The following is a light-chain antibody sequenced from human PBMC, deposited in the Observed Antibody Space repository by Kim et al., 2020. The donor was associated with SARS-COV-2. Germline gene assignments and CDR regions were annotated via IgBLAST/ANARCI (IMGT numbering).Light chain of an antibody. V-gene: IGKV4-1*01. Sequence: ATINCKSSQSVLYNSKNKNYLAWYQQKPGQPPKLLIYWASTRESGVPDRFSGSGSGTDFTLTISSLQAEDVAVYYCQQYYSTPLTFGQGTRLDIK. CDR2: WAS. CDR3: QQYYSTPLT. CDR1: QSVLYNSKNKNY. J-gene: IGKJ5*01.